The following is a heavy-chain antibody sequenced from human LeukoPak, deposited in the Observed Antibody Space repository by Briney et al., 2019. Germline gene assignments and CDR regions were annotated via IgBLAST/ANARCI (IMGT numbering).Heavy chain of an antibody. J-gene: IGHJ4*02. CDR1: GGSFSGYY. D-gene: IGHD2-15*01. Sequence: PSETLSLTCAVYGGSFSGYYWSWIRQPPGKGPEWIGEINHSGSTNYNPSLKSRVTISVDTSKNQFSLKLSSVTAADTAVYYCARGPRYCSGGSCYFNYWGQGTLVTVSS. V-gene: IGHV4-34*01. CDR2: INHSGST. CDR3: ARGPRYCSGGSCYFNY.